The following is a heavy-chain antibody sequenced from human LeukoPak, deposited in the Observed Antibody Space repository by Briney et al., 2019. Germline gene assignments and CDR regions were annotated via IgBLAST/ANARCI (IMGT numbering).Heavy chain of an antibody. CDR2: IYYSGST. J-gene: IGHJ4*02. Sequence: PSETLSLTCAVYGGSFSGYYWSWIRQPPGKGLEWIGSIYYSGSTYYNPSLKSRVTISVDTSKNQFSLKLSSVTAADTAVYYCVTLGGYWGQGTLVTVSS. V-gene: IGHV4-34*01. CDR1: GGSFSGYY. D-gene: IGHD7-27*01. CDR3: VTLGGY.